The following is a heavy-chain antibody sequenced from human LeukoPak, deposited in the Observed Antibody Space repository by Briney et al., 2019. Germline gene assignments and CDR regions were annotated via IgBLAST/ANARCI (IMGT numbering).Heavy chain of an antibody. D-gene: IGHD7-27*01. J-gene: IGHJ4*02. V-gene: IGHV1-8*02. CDR1: GGTFSSYA. CDR2: MNPNSGNT. Sequence: ASVKVSCKASGGTFSSYAISWVRQATGQGLEWMGWMNPNSGNTGYAQKFQGRVTMTRNTSISTAYMELSSLRSEDTAVYYCARATNGGSGFDYWGQGTLVTVSS. CDR3: ARATNGGSGFDY.